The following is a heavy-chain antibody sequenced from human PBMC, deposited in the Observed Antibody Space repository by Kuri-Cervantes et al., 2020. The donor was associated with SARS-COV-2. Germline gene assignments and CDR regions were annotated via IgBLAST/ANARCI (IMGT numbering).Heavy chain of an antibody. CDR2: IRYDGSNK. Sequence: GGSLRLSCAASGFTFSSYGMHWVRQAPGKGLEWVAFIRYDGSNKYYADSVKGRFTISRDNSKNTLYLQMNSLRAEDAAVYYCAKVETASLDYWGQGTLVTVSS. J-gene: IGHJ4*02. V-gene: IGHV3-30*02. CDR1: GFTFSSYG. D-gene: IGHD3-3*01. CDR3: AKVETASLDY.